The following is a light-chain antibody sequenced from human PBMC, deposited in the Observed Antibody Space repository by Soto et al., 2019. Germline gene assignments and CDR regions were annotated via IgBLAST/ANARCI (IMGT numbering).Light chain of an antibody. CDR1: QSVTNTY. V-gene: IGKV3-20*01. Sequence: EIVLTQSPGTLSLSPGERATLSCRASQSVTNTYLAWYQQKPGQAPRLLIYDASSRATGIPDRFSGSGSGTDFTLTISRLEPEAFAVYYCQQYGRSTGLFTFGPGTKVDIK. J-gene: IGKJ3*01. CDR2: DAS. CDR3: QQYGRSTGLFT.